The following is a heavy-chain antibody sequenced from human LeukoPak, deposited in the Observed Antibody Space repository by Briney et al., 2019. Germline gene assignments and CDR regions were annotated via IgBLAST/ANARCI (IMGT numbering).Heavy chain of an antibody. Sequence: GGSLRLSCAASGFSVSTNYITWVHQAPGKGLKWVSIMHSDGSTYYADSVKGRFIISRDNSKNTLYLQMNSLRAEDTAVYYCARDLITGYDYWGQGTLVTVSS. CDR1: GFSVSTNY. CDR3: ARDLITGYDY. D-gene: IGHD5-24*01. CDR2: MHSDGST. J-gene: IGHJ4*02. V-gene: IGHV3-66*01.